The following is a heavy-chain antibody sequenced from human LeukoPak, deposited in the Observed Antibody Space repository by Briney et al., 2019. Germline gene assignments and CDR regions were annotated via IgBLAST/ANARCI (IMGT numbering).Heavy chain of an antibody. CDR1: GCTFSSYC. J-gene: IGHJ4*02. CDR2: INQDGGEK. CDR3: GRRRGSSSSDY. V-gene: IGHV3-7*01. D-gene: IGHD6-13*01. Sequence: PGGSLRLSCAASGCTFSSYCMIWVRQAPGKGLEWVANINQDGGEKYYVDSVKGRFTTSRDNDKNSLYLQMNSLGAEDTAVYYCGRRRGSSSSDYWGQGTLVTVSS.